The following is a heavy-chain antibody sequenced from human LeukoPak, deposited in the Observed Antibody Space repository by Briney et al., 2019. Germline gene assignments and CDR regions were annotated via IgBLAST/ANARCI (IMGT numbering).Heavy chain of an antibody. CDR3: AKDAQAPLGDLYFSRTLYYFDC. CDR1: GFPFRNYA. V-gene: IGHV3-23*01. Sequence: PGGSLRPSCAASGFPFRNYAMSWVRQAPGKGLEFVSAISGSGDTAYYANSVKGRFTISRDNSKETLYLHMNSLRAEDTALYYCAKDAQAPLGDLYFSRTLYYFDCWGPGTLVTVSS. CDR2: ISGSGDTA. D-gene: IGHD2-8*01. J-gene: IGHJ4*02.